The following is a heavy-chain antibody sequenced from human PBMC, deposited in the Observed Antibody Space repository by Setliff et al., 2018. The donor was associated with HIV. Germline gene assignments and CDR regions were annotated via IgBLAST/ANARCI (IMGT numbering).Heavy chain of an antibody. J-gene: IGHJ3*02. D-gene: IGHD2-21*02. CDR1: GFTFSHAW. CDR2: IKSETDGGTT. Sequence: GGSLRLSCAASGFTFSHAWMSWVRQAPGKGLEWVGRIKSETDGGTTDYAAPVKGRFTISRDDSKNTTYLQMNSLKTEDTAVYYCTTDEAHGGDWYRFSDAFDIWGQGTMVTVSS. CDR3: TTDEAHGGDWYRFSDAFDI. V-gene: IGHV3-15*01.